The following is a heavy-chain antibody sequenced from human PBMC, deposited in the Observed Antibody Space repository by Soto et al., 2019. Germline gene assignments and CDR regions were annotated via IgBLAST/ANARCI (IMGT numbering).Heavy chain of an antibody. V-gene: IGHV4-61*01. D-gene: IGHD4-17*01. CDR2: IYYSGST. J-gene: IGHJ4*02. Sequence: QVQLQESGPGLVKPSETLSLTCTVSGGSVSSGSYYWSWIRQPPGKGLEWIGYIYYSGSTNYNPSRKSLVTVSVDTSKNQFSLKLSSVTAADTAVYYCAIEAGGDYVEDCYYWGQGTLVTVSS. CDR1: GGSVSSGSYY. CDR3: AIEAGGDYVEDCYY.